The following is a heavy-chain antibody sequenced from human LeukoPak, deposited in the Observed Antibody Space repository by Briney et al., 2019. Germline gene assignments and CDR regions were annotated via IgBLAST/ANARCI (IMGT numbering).Heavy chain of an antibody. CDR1: GLTFSTYW. Sequence: GGSLRLSCAASGLTFSTYWMTWVRQAPGKGLEWVANIKQDGSEKNYVDSVKGRFTISRDNAKNSLYLQMNSLRVEDTAVYYCARDPVLDYWGQGTLVTVSS. V-gene: IGHV3-7*01. CDR3: ARDPVLDY. CDR2: IKQDGSEK. J-gene: IGHJ4*02. D-gene: IGHD4-17*01.